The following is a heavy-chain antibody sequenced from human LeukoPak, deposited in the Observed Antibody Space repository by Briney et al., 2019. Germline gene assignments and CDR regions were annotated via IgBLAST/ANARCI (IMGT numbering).Heavy chain of an antibody. Sequence: GRSLRLSCAASGFTFSSYAMHWVRQAPGKGLEWVAVISYDGSNKYYADSVKGRFTISRDNSKNTLYLQMNSLRAEDTAVYYCAREDCSGGSCYSALNAFDIWGQGTMVTVST. D-gene: IGHD2-15*01. CDR2: ISYDGSNK. CDR1: GFTFSSYA. V-gene: IGHV3-30*04. J-gene: IGHJ3*02. CDR3: AREDCSGGSCYSALNAFDI.